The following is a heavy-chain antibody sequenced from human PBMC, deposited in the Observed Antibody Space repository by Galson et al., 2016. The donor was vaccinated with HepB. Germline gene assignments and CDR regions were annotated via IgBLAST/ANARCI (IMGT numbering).Heavy chain of an antibody. J-gene: IGHJ4*02. CDR3: AKDLRGLNFNLLDH. CDR1: GFSFSDYG. V-gene: IGHV3-23*01. D-gene: IGHD1-1*01. CDR2: ISHSGNSA. Sequence: SLRLSCAASGFSFSDYGMSWVRQAPGRRLEWVSAISHSGNSAYHADSVKGRFLVSRDNSKNTLHLQMNSLRAEDTAIYFCAKDLRGLNFNLLDHWGQGILVTVSS.